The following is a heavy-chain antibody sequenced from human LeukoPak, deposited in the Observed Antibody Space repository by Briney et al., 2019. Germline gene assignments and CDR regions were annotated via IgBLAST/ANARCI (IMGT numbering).Heavy chain of an antibody. V-gene: IGHV4-38-2*02. Sequence: SETLSLTCSVSGYSISSAYYWGWIRQPPGKGLEWIGTMYHSGSTNYNPSLKSRVTVSVDMSKNQVSLKLTSVTAADTAVYYCAVHVLTDDFRSGYVNWFDPWGQGTLVTVSS. CDR2: MYHSGST. CDR1: GYSISSAYY. CDR3: AVHVLTDDFRSGYVNWFDP. J-gene: IGHJ5*02. D-gene: IGHD3-3*01.